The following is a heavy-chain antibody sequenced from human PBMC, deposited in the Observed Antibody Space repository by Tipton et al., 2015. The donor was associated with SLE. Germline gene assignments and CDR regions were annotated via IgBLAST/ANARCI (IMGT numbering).Heavy chain of an antibody. J-gene: IGHJ6*02. CDR2: ISASGTST. CDR1: GFIFSNYA. Sequence: SLRLSCAASGFIFSNYAMSWVRQAPGERLKWVSGISASGTSTYYGDSADSVKGRFSISRDNSKNTLYLEMNSLRPDDTAVYYCATSTVTTNPDYYYGMDVWGQGTTVTVSS. CDR3: ATSTVTTNPDYYYGMDV. D-gene: IGHD4-17*01. V-gene: IGHV3-23*02.